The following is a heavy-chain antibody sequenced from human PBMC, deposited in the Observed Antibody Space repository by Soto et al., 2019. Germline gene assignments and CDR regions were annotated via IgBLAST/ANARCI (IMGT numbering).Heavy chain of an antibody. V-gene: IGHV3-30*02. Sequence: GGSLRLSCAASGFMFTNYAIHWVRQAPGKGLEWVSVIWSDGSNKYYTDSVKGRFTISRDNSKNTVHLQMTNMDPVDTATYYCARTRYSHGKPNWFDPWGQGTLVTVSS. J-gene: IGHJ5*02. D-gene: IGHD5-18*01. CDR3: ARTRYSHGKPNWFDP. CDR1: GFMFTNYA. CDR2: IWSDGSNK.